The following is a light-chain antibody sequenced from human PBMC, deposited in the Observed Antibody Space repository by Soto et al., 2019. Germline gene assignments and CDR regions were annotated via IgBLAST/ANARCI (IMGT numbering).Light chain of an antibody. CDR2: EVS. J-gene: IGLJ1*01. V-gene: IGLV2-14*03. CDR3: SSYTSSSTRV. Sequence: LTQPASVSGSPGQSITISCTGTSSDVGAYDYVSWYQQHPDKATKLMIYEVSNRPSGVSNRFSGSKSVNTATLTISGLQADDEADYYCSSYTSSSTRVFGTGTKVTVL. CDR1: SSDVGAYDY.